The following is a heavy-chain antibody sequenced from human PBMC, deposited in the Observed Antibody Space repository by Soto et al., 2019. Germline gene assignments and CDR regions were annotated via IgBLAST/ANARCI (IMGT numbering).Heavy chain of an antibody. CDR2: IWYDGSNK. V-gene: IGHV3-33*01. D-gene: IGHD6-13*01. Sequence: QVQLVESGGGVVQPGRSLRLSCAASGFTFSSYGMHWGRQAPGKGLEWVAVIWYDGSNKYYADSVKGRFTISRDNSKNTLYLQMNSLRAEDTAVYYCARDGIAADEPVNWFDPWGQGTLVTVSS. CDR3: ARDGIAADEPVNWFDP. J-gene: IGHJ5*02. CDR1: GFTFSSYG.